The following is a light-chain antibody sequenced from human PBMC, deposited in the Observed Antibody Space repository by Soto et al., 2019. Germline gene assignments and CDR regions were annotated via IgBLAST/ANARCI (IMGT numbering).Light chain of an antibody. CDR3: QQYNNWPMWT. V-gene: IGKV3-15*01. CDR1: QSITRN. Sequence: EIVLTPSPGTLSLSPGERATLSCRASQSITRNLAWYQQSPGRAPRLLIYGASTRATGIPARFSGSGSGTEFTLTINSLQSEDFAVYYCQQYNNWPMWTFGQGTKVDIK. CDR2: GAS. J-gene: IGKJ1*01.